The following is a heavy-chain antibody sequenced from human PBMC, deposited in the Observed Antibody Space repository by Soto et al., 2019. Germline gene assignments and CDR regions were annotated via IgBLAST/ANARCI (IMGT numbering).Heavy chain of an antibody. CDR1: GFTFSSYG. D-gene: IGHD2-15*01. V-gene: IGHV3-30*18. CDR3: AKSGGFSPVGGFDY. Sequence: LRLSCAASGFTFSSYGMHWVRQAPGKGLEWVAVISYDGSNKYYADSVKGRFTISRDNSKNTLYLQMNSLRAEDTAVYYCAKSGGFSPVGGFDYWGQGTLVTVSS. J-gene: IGHJ4*02. CDR2: ISYDGSNK.